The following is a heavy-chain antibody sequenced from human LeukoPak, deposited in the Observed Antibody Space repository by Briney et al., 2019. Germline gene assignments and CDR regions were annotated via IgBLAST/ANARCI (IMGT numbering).Heavy chain of an antibody. J-gene: IGHJ4*02. CDR1: GGSISGYY. Sequence: PSETLSLTCTVSGGSISGYYWSWIRQPPGKGLEWIGYIYYSGSTNYNPSLKSRVTISVDTSKNQFSLKLSSVTAADTAVYYCARVARYFDPSVFDYWGQGTLVTVSS. CDR2: IYYSGST. D-gene: IGHD3-9*01. CDR3: ARVARYFDPSVFDY. V-gene: IGHV4-59*01.